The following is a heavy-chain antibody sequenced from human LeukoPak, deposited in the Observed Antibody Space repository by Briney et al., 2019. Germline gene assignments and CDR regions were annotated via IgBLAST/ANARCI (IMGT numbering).Heavy chain of an antibody. J-gene: IGHJ4*02. CDR1: GGSFSGYY. Sequence: SETLSLTCAVYGGSFSGYYWSWIRQPPGKGLEWIGEINHSGSTNYNPSLKSRVTISVDTSKNQFSLKLISVTAADTAIYYCARDYNDLLDYWGQGTLVSVSS. D-gene: IGHD4-4*01. V-gene: IGHV4-34*01. CDR2: INHSGST. CDR3: ARDYNDLLDY.